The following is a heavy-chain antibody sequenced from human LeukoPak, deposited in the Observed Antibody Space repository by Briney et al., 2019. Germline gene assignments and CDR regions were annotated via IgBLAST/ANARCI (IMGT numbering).Heavy chain of an antibody. J-gene: IGHJ5*02. CDR3: ARFGYSGYPNWFDP. V-gene: IGHV4-39*07. CDR2: IYYSGST. D-gene: IGHD5-12*01. CDR1: GGSISSSSYY. Sequence: PSETLSLTCTVSGGSISSSSYYWGWIRQPPGKGLEWIGSIYYSGSTYYNPSLKSRVTISVDTSKNQFSLKVSSVTAADTAVYYCARFGYSGYPNWFDPWGQGTLVTVSS.